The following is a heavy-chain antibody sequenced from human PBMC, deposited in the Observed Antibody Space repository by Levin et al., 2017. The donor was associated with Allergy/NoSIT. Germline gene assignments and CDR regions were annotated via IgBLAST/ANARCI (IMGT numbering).Heavy chain of an antibody. CDR1: GFTVSSHY. D-gene: IGHD3-10*01. CDR2: IYSGGST. J-gene: IGHJ3*02. V-gene: IGHV3-53*01. Sequence: GESLKISCAASGFTVSSHYMSWVRQAPGKGLEWVSLIYSGGSTYYADSVKGRFTISRDNSKNTLYLQMNSLRAEDTAVYYCASRSGSGSYYPSDAFDIWGQGTMVTVSS. CDR3: ASRSGSGSYYPSDAFDI.